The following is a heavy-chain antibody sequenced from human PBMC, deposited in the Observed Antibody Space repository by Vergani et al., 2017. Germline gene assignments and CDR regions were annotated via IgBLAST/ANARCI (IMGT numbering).Heavy chain of an antibody. CDR2: IYYSGST. J-gene: IGHJ5*02. Sequence: QLVESGGDWVQRGGSLRLSCAASGFISSSYWMSWVRQAPGKGLEWIGSIYYSGSTYYNPSLESRVTMSVDTSKSQFSLKLSSVTAADTAVYYCTRHCAVVAANNWFDPWGQGTLVTVSS. D-gene: IGHD2-15*01. CDR3: TRHCAVVAANNWFDP. V-gene: IGHV4-39*01. CDR1: GFISSSYW.